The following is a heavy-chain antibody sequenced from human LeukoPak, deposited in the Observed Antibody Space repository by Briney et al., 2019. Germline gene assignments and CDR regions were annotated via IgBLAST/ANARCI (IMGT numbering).Heavy chain of an antibody. CDR2: IRDSGET. CDR1: GFSVSNYY. J-gene: IGHJ5*02. CDR3: ARDRAVTQDWVEFDP. D-gene: IGHD4-17*01. Sequence: GGSLRLSCAGSGFSVSNYYMSWVRQAPGKGLECVSLIRDSGETFYADYVKGRFTISRDNSKNTMYLQMNRLRVEDTAVYFCARDRAVTQDWVEFDPWGQGTLVTVSS. V-gene: IGHV3-66*03.